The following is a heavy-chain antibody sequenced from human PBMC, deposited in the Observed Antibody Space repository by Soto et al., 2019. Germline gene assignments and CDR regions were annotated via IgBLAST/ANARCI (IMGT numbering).Heavy chain of an antibody. CDR2: IYYSGST. V-gene: IGHV4-59*08. J-gene: IGHJ3*02. CDR3: ARRYGLSAFDI. CDR1: GGSISSYY. D-gene: IGHD3-10*01. Sequence: SETLSLTCTVSGGSISSYYWSWIRQPPGKGLEWIGDIYYSGSTNYNPSLKSRVTISVDTSKNQFSLKLSSVTAADTAVYFCARRYGLSAFDIWGQGTMVT.